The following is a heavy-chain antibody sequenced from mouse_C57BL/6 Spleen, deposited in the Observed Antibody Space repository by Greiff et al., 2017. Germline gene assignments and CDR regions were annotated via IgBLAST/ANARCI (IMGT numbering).Heavy chain of an antibody. CDR2: IDPEDGDT. V-gene: IGHV14-1*01. D-gene: IGHD1-1*01. J-gene: IGHJ2*01. CDR3: TTCSVVASDY. CDR1: GYTFTSYW. Sequence: VQLQQSGAELAKPGASVKLSCKASGYTFTSYWMHWVKQRPGQGLEWIGRIDPEDGDTEYAPKFQGKATMTADTSSNTAYLQLSSLTSEDTAVYYCTTCSVVASDYWGQGTTLTVSS.